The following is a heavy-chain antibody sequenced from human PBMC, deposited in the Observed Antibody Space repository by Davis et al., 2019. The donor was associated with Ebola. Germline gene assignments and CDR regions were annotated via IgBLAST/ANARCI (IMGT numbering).Heavy chain of an antibody. CDR1: GGSISSYY. CDR2: IYTSGST. J-gene: IGHJ5*02. CDR3: ARDRGAGAASKGWFDP. D-gene: IGHD3-10*01. Sequence: PSETLSLTCTVSGGSISSYYWSWIRQPAGKGLEWIGRIYTSGSTNYNPSLKSRVTMSVDTSKNQFSLKLSSVTAADTAVYYCARDRGAGAASKGWFDPWGQGTLVTVSS. V-gene: IGHV4-4*07.